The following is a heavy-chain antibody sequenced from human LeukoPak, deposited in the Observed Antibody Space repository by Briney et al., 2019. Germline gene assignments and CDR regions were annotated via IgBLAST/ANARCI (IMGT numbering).Heavy chain of an antibody. Sequence: SQTLSLTCAISGDSVSRTSPASSWTRQSPSRCLEWLGRTYYRSKCYNDYAVSVNSRITINPGTSKNQFSLQLNSVTPEDTAVYYCARGGRSGSYPVDYWGQGTLVTVSS. V-gene: IGHV6-1*01. D-gene: IGHD1-26*01. J-gene: IGHJ4*02. CDR2: TYYRSKCYN. CDR1: GDSVSRTSPA. CDR3: ARGGRSGSYPVDY.